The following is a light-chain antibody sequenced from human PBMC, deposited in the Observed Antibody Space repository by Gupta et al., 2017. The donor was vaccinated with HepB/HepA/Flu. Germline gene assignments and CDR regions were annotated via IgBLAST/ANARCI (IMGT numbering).Light chain of an antibody. CDR3: QLHNTSPTWT. J-gene: IGKJ1*01. V-gene: IGKV3-20*01. Sequence: IVLTQSPGTLSLSPGERATLSCRASQSVTSYLAWYQQQPGQAPRLLIYCASSRATAIPDRFSGGRSGADFSLTISRLEHEDFAVYYCQLHNTSPTWTFGQGTKVEIK. CDR1: QSVTSY. CDR2: CAS.